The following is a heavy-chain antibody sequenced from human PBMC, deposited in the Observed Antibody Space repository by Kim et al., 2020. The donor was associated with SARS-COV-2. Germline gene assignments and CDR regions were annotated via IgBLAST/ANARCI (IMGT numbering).Heavy chain of an antibody. CDR1: GYSFSSYW. V-gene: IGHV5-51*01. Sequence: GESLKISCKGSGYSFSSYWIVWVRQMPGKGLEWMGIINPGDSDTRYSPSVQGQVTISVDKSITTAYLQWSSLKASDTAMFYCARRRGSGGYYVDNWGQGTLVTVSS. CDR2: INPGDSDT. CDR3: ARRRGSGGYYVDN. J-gene: IGHJ4*02. D-gene: IGHD3-10*01.